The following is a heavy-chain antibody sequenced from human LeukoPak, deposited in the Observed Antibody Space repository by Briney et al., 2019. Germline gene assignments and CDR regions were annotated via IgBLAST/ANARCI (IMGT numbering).Heavy chain of an antibody. J-gene: IGHJ3*01. CDR3: ARDRNHAFDF. V-gene: IGHV1-18*01. CDR1: GYTFTING. Sequence: GASVKVSCKASGYTFTINGISWVRQAPGQGLEWMGWISANSGNTNYAQRLQGRVTTTTDTSTTTAYMELRSLRSDDTAVYYCARDRNHAFDFWGQGTMVTVSS. CDR2: ISANSGNT.